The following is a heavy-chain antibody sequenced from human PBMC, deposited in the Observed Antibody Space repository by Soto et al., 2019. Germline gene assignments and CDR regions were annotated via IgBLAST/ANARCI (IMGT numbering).Heavy chain of an antibody. V-gene: IGHV3-33*01. D-gene: IGHD6-6*01. CDR2: IWYDGSNQ. Sequence: QVQLVESGGGVVQPGRSLRLSCAASGFAFSSYGMHWVRQTPGKGLEWVALIWYDGSNQYYADSVKGRFTISRDNSKNTLYLQMHSLRAEDTAVYFCTRSPPGVAGRYYFAFLGQGTLVTVSS. CDR1: GFAFSSYG. CDR3: TRSPPGVAGRYYFAF. J-gene: IGHJ4*02.